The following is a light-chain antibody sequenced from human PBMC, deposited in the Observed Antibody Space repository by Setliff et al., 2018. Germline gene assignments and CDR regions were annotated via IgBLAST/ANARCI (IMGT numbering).Light chain of an antibody. Sequence: QSALAQPASVSGSPGQSITISCTGTSSDIGGYNYVSWCQQHPGKAPKLMIYDVSQRPSGVSDRFSGSKSGNTASLTISGLQAEDEADYYCSSYTSSSTYVFGTGTKVTVL. CDR1: SSDIGGYNY. CDR3: SSYTSSSTYV. CDR2: DVS. V-gene: IGLV2-14*03. J-gene: IGLJ1*01.